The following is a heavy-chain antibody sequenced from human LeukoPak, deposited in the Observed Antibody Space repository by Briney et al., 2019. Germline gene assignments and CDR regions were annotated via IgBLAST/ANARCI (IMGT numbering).Heavy chain of an antibody. D-gene: IGHD4-17*01. J-gene: IGHJ3*02. CDR1: GFTFSSYS. CDR3: ARDQIYGDTGAFDI. V-gene: IGHV3-21*01. Sequence: PAGSLRFSCAASGFTFSSYSMNRVRQAQGKGLKWVSSISSSSSCIYYADSVKGRFTISRANAKNSLYLQMNSLRAEDTAVYYCARDQIYGDTGAFDIWGQGTMVTVSS. CDR2: ISSSSSCI.